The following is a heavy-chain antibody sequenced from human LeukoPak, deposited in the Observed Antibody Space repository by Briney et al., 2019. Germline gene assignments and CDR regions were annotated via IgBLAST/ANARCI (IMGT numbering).Heavy chain of an antibody. CDR1: GFTFSSYG. Sequence: GGSLRLSCAASGFTFSSYGMHWVRQAPGKGLEWVAVIWYDGSNKYYADSVKGRFTISRDNSKNTLYLQMNSLRAEDTAVYYCAKTLGDYVGYYYYGMDVWGQGTTVTVSS. J-gene: IGHJ6*02. CDR2: IWYDGSNK. V-gene: IGHV3-33*06. CDR3: AKTLGDYVGYYYYGMDV. D-gene: IGHD4-17*01.